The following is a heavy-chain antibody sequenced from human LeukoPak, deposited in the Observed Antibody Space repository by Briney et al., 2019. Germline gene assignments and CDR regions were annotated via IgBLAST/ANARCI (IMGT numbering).Heavy chain of an antibody. CDR2: ISGSGGST. D-gene: IGHD4-17*01. J-gene: IGHJ4*02. V-gene: IGHV3-23*01. Sequence: GGSLRLSCAASGFTFSSYAMSWVRQAPGKGLEWVSAISGSGGSTYYADSVKGRFTISRDNSKNTLYLQMNSLRAEDTVVYYCAKGRKRTTVTTFDYWGQGTLVTVSS. CDR1: GFTFSSYA. CDR3: AKGRKRTTVTTFDY.